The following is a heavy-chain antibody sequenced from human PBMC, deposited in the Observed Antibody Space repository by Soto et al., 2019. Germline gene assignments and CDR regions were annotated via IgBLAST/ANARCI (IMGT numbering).Heavy chain of an antibody. CDR1: GYSFTSYL. D-gene: IGHD3-22*01. J-gene: IGHJ6*02. V-gene: IGHV5-10-1*01. CDR3: ARHVRDYYDSSDQRRYYYGMDV. CDR2: IDPSDSYT. Sequence: GESLKISCKGSGYSFTSYLISWVRQMPGKGLEWMGRIDPSDSYTNYSPSFQGHVTILADKSISTAYLQWSSLKASDTAMYYCARHVRDYYDSSDQRRYYYGMDVWGQGTTVTVSS.